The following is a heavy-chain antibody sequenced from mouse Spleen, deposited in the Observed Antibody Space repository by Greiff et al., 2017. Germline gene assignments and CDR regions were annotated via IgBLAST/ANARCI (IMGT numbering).Heavy chain of an antibody. D-gene: IGHD2-2*01. CDR3: ARGDYGYGYAMDY. CDR1: GFSLTSYG. J-gene: IGHJ4*01. Sequence: VQLQQSGPGLVAPSQSLSITCTVSGFSLTSYGVHWVRQPPGKGLEWLGVIWAGGSTNYNSALMSRLSISKDNSKSQVFLKMNSLQTDDTAMYYCARGDYGYGYAMDYWGQGTSVTVSS. CDR2: IWAGGST. V-gene: IGHV2-9*02.